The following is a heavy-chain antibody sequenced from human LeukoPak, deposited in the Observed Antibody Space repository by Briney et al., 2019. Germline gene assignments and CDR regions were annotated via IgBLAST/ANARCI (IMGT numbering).Heavy chain of an antibody. D-gene: IGHD2-2*01. CDR2: IIPILGIA. V-gene: IGHV1-69*04. Sequence: SVKVSCKASGGTFSSYAISWVRQAPGQGLEWMGRIIPILGIANYAQKFQGRVTITADKSTSTAYMELSSLRSEDTAVYYCARDPRGLGYCSSTSCLGRLDYWGQGTLVTVSS. CDR3: ARDPRGLGYCSSTSCLGRLDY. J-gene: IGHJ4*02. CDR1: GGTFSSYA.